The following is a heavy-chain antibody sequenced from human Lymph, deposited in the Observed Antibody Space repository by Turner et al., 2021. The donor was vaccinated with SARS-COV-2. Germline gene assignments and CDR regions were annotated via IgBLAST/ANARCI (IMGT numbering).Heavy chain of an antibody. V-gene: IGHV1-69*10. J-gene: IGHJ5*02. Sequence: QVQLVQSGAEVKKPGSSVKVSCKASGGTFSSYAITWVRQAPGQGLEWMGGIIPILAKANYAQKFQGRVTITADKSTSTDYMGLSSLRSEDTAVYYCARDSPYCSSTSCYDPWGQGTLVTVSS. D-gene: IGHD2-2*01. CDR2: IIPILAKA. CDR1: GGTFSSYA. CDR3: ARDSPYCSSTSCYDP.